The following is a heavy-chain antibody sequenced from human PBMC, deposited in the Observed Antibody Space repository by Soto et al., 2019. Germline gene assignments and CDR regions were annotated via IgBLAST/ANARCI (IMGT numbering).Heavy chain of an antibody. J-gene: IGHJ5*02. CDR1: GYTFTGFY. V-gene: IGHV1-2*02. CDR3: ARIRTYYYSSGSLNH. Sequence: ASVKVSCKASGYTFTGFYLHWVRRAPGQGLEWMGWINPNNGDTNYAQGFQGRVIMTRDTSITTAYMEVSRLRSDDTAVYYCARIRTYYYSSGSLNHWGQGTQVTVSS. CDR2: INPNNGDT. D-gene: IGHD3-22*01.